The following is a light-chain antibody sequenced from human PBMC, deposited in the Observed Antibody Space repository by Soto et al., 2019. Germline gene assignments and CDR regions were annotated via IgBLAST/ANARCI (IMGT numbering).Light chain of an antibody. CDR3: MQALQTQYT. CDR2: LGS. J-gene: IGKJ2*01. V-gene: IGKV2-28*01. Sequence: DIVMTQSPLSLPVTPGEPASISCRSSQSLLHSNGYNYLDWYLQKPGQSPQLLIYLGSNRASGVPDRFSGSGSGTDFTLKISRVEAEDVGVYYCMQALQTQYTCGQGTKLELK. CDR1: QSLLHSNGYNY.